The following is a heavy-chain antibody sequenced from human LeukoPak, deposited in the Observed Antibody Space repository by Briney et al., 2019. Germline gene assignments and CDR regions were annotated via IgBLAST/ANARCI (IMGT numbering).Heavy chain of an antibody. Sequence: GGSLRLSCAASGLTFSSYELNWLRQAPGKGLEWVSYISSSGSTIYYADSVKGRFTISRDNAKNSLYLQMNSLRAEDTAVYYCARGTYCGGDCYLPTAYFDYWGQGTLVTLSS. D-gene: IGHD2-21*02. J-gene: IGHJ4*02. CDR1: GLTFSSYE. V-gene: IGHV3-48*03. CDR2: ISSSGSTI. CDR3: ARGTYCGGDCYLPTAYFDY.